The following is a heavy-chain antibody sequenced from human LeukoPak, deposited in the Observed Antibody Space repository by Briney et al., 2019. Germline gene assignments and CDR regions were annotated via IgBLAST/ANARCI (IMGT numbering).Heavy chain of an antibody. D-gene: IGHD4-17*01. CDR2: ISYDGSNK. V-gene: IGHV3-30-3*01. CDR3: ARDRGAYGDLYFDY. J-gene: IGHJ4*02. Sequence: GGSLRLSCAASGFTFSSYAMHWVRQAPGKGLEWVAVISYDGSNKYYADSVKGRFTISRDNAKNSLYLQMNSLRAEDTAVYYCARDRGAYGDLYFDYWGQGTLVTVSS. CDR1: GFTFSSYA.